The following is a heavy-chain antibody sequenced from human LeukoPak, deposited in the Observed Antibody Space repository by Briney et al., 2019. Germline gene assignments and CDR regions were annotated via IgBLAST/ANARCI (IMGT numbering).Heavy chain of an antibody. Sequence: PGGSLRLSCAASGFTFSDYYMSWIRQAPGKGLEWVSYISSSSSYTNYADSVKDRFTISRDNAKNSLYLQMNSLRAEDTAVYYCARGLVGEGEFDPWGQGTLVTVSS. CDR1: GFTFSDYY. CDR2: ISSSSSYT. V-gene: IGHV3-11*06. J-gene: IGHJ5*02. CDR3: ARGLVGEGEFDP. D-gene: IGHD1-26*01.